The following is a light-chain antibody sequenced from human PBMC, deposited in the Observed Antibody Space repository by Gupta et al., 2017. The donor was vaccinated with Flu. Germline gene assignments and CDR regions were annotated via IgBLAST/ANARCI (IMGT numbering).Light chain of an antibody. J-gene: IGKJ3*01. CDR3: QQYKNWPQFT. V-gene: IGKV3-15*01. CDR1: QSVRSN. Sequence: ATLSGSPGERATLSCRASQSVRSNLAWYQQKPGQAPRLLIYGASTRDTGIPARFSGSGCGTEFTLTISSRQSEDFAVYYCQQYKNWPQFTFGHGTKVDIK. CDR2: GAS.